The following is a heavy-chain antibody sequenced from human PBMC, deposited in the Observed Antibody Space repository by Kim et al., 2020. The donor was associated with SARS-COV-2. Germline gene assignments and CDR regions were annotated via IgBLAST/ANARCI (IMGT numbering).Heavy chain of an antibody. J-gene: IGHJ4*02. D-gene: IGHD2-15*01. Sequence: ASVKVSCKTSGYTFTDSHLHWVRQAPGQGLEWMGWIYPLTGGTDYALKFQGRVIMTRDTSISTAYMELSNLRSDDTAVYFCANTLATHNLDHWGQGTLVTVSS. CDR1: GYTFTDSH. CDR2: IYPLTGGT. V-gene: IGHV1-2*02. CDR3: ANTLATHNLDH.